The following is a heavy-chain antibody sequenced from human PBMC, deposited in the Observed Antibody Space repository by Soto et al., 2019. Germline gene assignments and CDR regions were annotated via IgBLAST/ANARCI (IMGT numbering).Heavy chain of an antibody. CDR2: IYYSGST. D-gene: IGHD3-16*01. CDR3: ARDYGGIPLPYWYFDL. J-gene: IGHJ2*01. Sequence: QVQLQESGPGLVKPSQTLSLTCTVSGGSISSGGYYWSWIRQHPGKGLEWIGYIYYSGSTYYNPSLKSRVTISVDTSKNQFSLKLSSVTAADTAVYYCARDYGGIPLPYWYFDLWGRGTLVTVSS. V-gene: IGHV4-31*03. CDR1: GGSISSGGYY.